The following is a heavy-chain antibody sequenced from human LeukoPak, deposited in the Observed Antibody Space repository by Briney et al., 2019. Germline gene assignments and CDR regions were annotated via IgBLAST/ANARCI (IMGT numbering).Heavy chain of an antibody. J-gene: IGHJ6*02. Sequence: GGSLRLSCAASGFSFSSYYMSWVRQAPGKGLEWVASINHNGNVNYYVDSVKGRFTISRDNAKNSLYLQMSNLRAEDTAVYFCARGGGLDVWGQGATVTVSS. CDR3: ARGGGLDV. V-gene: IGHV3-7*03. CDR1: GFSFSSYY. D-gene: IGHD3-16*01. CDR2: INHNGNVN.